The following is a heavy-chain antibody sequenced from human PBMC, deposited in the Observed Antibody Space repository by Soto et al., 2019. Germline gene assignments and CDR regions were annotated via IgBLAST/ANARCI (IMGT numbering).Heavy chain of an antibody. D-gene: IGHD3-10*01. Sequence: QVQLVQSGAAVKKPGASVKVSCTASGYTFTSYAMHWVRQAPGQRLEWMGWINAGNGNTKYSQKFQGRVTITRDTSASTAYMELSGLRSEDTAVYSCARDLGFGLSDYWGQGTLVTVSS. CDR3: ARDLGFGLSDY. CDR2: INAGNGNT. J-gene: IGHJ4*02. V-gene: IGHV1-3*01. CDR1: GYTFTSYA.